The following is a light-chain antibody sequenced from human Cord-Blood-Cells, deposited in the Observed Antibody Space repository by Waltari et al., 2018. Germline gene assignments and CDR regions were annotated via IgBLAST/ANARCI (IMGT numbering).Light chain of an antibody. J-gene: IGKJ1*01. Sequence: IRMTQSPSSFSASTGDRVTITFRAGQGISMYLPWYQQKPGKAPKLLLYAAPTLTSGVPSSFSGSGSGTDFTLTISCLQSEDFANYYCQQYYSYPRTFGQGTKVEIK. CDR1: QGISMY. V-gene: IGKV1-8*01. CDR2: AAP. CDR3: QQYYSYPRT.